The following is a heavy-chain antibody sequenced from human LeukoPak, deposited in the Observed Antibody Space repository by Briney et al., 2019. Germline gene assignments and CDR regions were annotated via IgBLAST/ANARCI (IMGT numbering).Heavy chain of an antibody. CDR1: GFTFSSYG. J-gene: IGHJ6*03. D-gene: IGHD3-3*02. V-gene: IGHV3-30*02. CDR2: IRYDGSNK. Sequence: GGSLRLSCAASGFTFSSYGMHWVRQAPGKGLEWVAFIRYDGSNKYYADSVKGRFTISRDNSKNTLYLQMNSLRAEDTAVYYCANVHFWSGYYYYYMDVWGKGTTVTVSS. CDR3: ANVHFWSGYYYYYMDV.